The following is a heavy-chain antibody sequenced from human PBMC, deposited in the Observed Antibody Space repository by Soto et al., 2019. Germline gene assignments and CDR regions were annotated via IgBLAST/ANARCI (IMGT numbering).Heavy chain of an antibody. CDR1: GGTFSSYA. CDR3: ASRPHITPVYYYGMDV. J-gene: IGHJ6*02. V-gene: IGHV1-69*12. D-gene: IGHD1-20*01. Sequence: QVQLVQSGAEVKKPGSSVKVSCKASGGTFSSYAISWVRQAPGQGLEWMGGIIPIFGTANYAQKFQGRVTITADEATSTAYMELSSLRSEDTAVYYCASRPHITPVYYYGMDVWGQGTTVTVSS. CDR2: IIPIFGTA.